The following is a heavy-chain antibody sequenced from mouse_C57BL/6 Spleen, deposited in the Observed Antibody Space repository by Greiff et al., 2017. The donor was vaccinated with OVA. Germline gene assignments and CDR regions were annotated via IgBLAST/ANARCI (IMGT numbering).Heavy chain of an antibody. D-gene: IGHD2-4*01. CDR2: ILPGSGST. V-gene: IGHV1-9*01. CDR1: GYTFTGYW. CDR3: AIEIYYDYVRVDY. J-gene: IGHJ2*01. Sequence: VQVVESGAELMKPGASVKLSCKATGYTFTGYWIEWVKQRPGHGLELIGEILPGSGSTNYNEQFKGKATFTAATSSNTAYMQLSSLTTEDSAIYYCAIEIYYDYVRVDYWGQGTTLTVSS.